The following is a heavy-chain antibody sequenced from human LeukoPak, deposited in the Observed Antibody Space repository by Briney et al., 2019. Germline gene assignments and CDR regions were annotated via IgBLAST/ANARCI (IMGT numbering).Heavy chain of an antibody. CDR2: IYYSGST. D-gene: IGHD6-13*01. CDR3: ARTTSSSWYNQYNY. J-gene: IGHJ4*02. CDR1: GGSISSGGYY. Sequence: SQTLSLTCTVSGGSISSGGYYWSWIRQHPGKGLEWIGYIYYSGSTYYNPSLKSRVTISVDTPKNQFSLKLSSVTAADTAVYYCARTTSSSWYNQYNYWGQGTLVTVSS. V-gene: IGHV4-31*03.